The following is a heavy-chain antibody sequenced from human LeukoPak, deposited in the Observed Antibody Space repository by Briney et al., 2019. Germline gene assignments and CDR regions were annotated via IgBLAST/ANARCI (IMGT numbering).Heavy chain of an antibody. CDR1: GFTFSSYS. J-gene: IGHJ4*02. CDR3: ARSLIPQVGALHY. V-gene: IGHV3-21*01. CDR2: ISSSSSYI. D-gene: IGHD1-26*01. Sequence: GGSLRLSCAASGFTFSSYSMNWVRQAPGKGLEWVSSISSSSSYIYYADSVKGRFSISRDNAKNSLYLQMNSLRAEDTAVYYCARSLIPQVGALHYWGQGTLVTVFS.